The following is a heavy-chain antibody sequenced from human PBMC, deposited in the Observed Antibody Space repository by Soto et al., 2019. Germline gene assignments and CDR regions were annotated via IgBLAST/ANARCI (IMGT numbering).Heavy chain of an antibody. V-gene: IGHV3-33*01. Sequence: QVQLVESGGGVVQPGRSLRLSCAASGFTFSSYGMHWVRQAPGKGLEWVAGIWYDGSNKYYADSVKSRFTISRDNSKNTLYLQMNSLRAEDTAVYYCARDLSDFGGYWGQGTLVTVSS. CDR3: ARDLSDFGGY. CDR1: GFTFSSYG. D-gene: IGHD4-17*01. CDR2: IWYDGSNK. J-gene: IGHJ4*02.